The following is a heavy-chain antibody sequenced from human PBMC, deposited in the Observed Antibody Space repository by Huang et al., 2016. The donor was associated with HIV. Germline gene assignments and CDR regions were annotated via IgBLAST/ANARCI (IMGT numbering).Heavy chain of an antibody. V-gene: IGHV4-34*02. CDR3: ARDATKNPRGWFDP. J-gene: IGHJ5*02. CDR1: GGSLSGYY. D-gene: IGHD3-10*01. CDR2: INHLGSP. Sequence: QVHLQQWGAGLLKSAETLSLTCAVYGGSLSGYYWSWLRQTPGKGLEWIGEINHLGSPNYNPSLQSRVSISMDGSKKQFSLKLRSISDADTAVYFCARDATKNPRGWFDPWGQGTLVTGSS.